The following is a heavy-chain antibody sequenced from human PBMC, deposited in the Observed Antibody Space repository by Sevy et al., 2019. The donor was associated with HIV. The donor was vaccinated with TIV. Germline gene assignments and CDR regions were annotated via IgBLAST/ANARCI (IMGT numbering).Heavy chain of an antibody. V-gene: IGHV1-2*02. Sequence: ASVKVSCKASGYTFTGYYMHWVRQAPGQGLEWMGWINPNSGGTNFARKFQGRVTMTRDTSITTAYMELSRLKSDDTAVYYCASQDNHSSDYYAFYWGQGTLVTVSS. CDR1: GYTFTGYY. J-gene: IGHJ4*02. CDR2: INPNSGGT. CDR3: ASQDNHSSDYYAFY. D-gene: IGHD3-22*01.